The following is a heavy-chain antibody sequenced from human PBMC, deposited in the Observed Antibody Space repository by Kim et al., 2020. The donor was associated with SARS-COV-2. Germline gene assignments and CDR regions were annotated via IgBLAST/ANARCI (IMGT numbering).Heavy chain of an antibody. CDR2: ISYDGSNK. D-gene: IGHD3-3*01. CDR1: GFTFSSYA. J-gene: IGHJ4*02. V-gene: IGHV3-30-3*01. Sequence: GGSLRLSCAASGFTFSSYAMHWVRQAPGKGLEWVAVISYDGSNKYYADSVKGRFTISRDNSKNTLYLQMNSLRAEDTAVYYCAREYEMATIFGADYWGQG. CDR3: AREYEMATIFGADY.